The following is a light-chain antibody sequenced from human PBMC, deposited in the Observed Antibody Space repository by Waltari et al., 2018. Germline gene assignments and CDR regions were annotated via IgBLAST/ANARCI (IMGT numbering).Light chain of an antibody. V-gene: IGKV2-28*01. CDR3: QKYGSLPAT. J-gene: IGKJ1*01. Sequence: DIVMTQSPLSLPVIPGEPASISCRSSQSLLYTNGYTYLDWYLQKPGQSPQLLIYWASTRASGVPDRFSGSGSGTDFSLTISRLEPEDIAVYYCQKYGSLPATFGQGTKVEIK. CDR1: QSLLYTNGYTY. CDR2: WAS.